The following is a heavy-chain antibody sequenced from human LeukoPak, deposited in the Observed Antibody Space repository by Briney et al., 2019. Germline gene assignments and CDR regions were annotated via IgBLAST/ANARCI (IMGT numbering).Heavy chain of an antibody. CDR2: ISYDGSNK. CDR3: ARSYLAAMVTTAYYFDY. V-gene: IGHV3-30-3*01. CDR1: GFTFSSYA. J-gene: IGHJ4*02. D-gene: IGHD5-18*01. Sequence: PGGSLRLSCAASGFTFSSYAMHWVRQAPGKGLEWVAVISYDGSNKYYADSVKGGFTISRDNSKNTLYLQMDSLRAEDTAVYYCARSYLAAMVTTAYYFDYWGQGTLVTVSS.